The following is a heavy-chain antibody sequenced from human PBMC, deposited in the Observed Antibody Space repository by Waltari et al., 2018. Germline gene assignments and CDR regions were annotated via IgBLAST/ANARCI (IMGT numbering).Heavy chain of an antibody. J-gene: IGHJ6*03. V-gene: IGHV3-33*01. CDR3: ARDPAVAGCDYYYYMDV. Sequence: QVQLVESGGGVVQPGRSLRLSCAASGFTFSSYAMHWVRQAPGKGLEWVAVIWSHGSNTYCAASLKGRFSISRDDSKNTLYLQMNSLRAEDTAVYYCARDPAVAGCDYYYYMDVWGKGTTVTVSS. D-gene: IGHD6-19*01. CDR1: GFTFSSYA. CDR2: IWSHGSNT.